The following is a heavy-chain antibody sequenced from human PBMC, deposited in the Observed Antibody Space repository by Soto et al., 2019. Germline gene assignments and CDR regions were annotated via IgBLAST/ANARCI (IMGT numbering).Heavy chain of an antibody. Sequence: EVQLLESGGGSVQPGGSLRLSCAASGFTFSTYAMNWVRQAPGNGLEWVSAISGSGGSIHYADSVKGRFTISRDNSKNTLYLQMNSLRDEDTAVYHCVKGYWKGDVRGQGTTVTVSS. CDR1: GFTFSTYA. J-gene: IGHJ6*02. CDR2: ISGSGGSI. D-gene: IGHD1-1*01. CDR3: VKGYWKGDV. V-gene: IGHV3-23*01.